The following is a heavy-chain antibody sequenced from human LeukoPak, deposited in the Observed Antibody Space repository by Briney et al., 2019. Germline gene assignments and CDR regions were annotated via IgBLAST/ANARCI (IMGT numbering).Heavy chain of an antibody. D-gene: IGHD5-12*01. CDR3: AKVGGYSGYDPFDY. Sequence: TGGSLRLSCAASGFTFSSYAMNWVRQAPGKGLEWVSAISGSGGTTYYADSVKGRFTISRDNSKNTLYLQMNSLRAEDTAVYYCAKVGGYSGYDPFDYWGQGTLVTVSS. CDR2: ISGSGGTT. J-gene: IGHJ4*02. CDR1: GFTFSSYA. V-gene: IGHV3-23*01.